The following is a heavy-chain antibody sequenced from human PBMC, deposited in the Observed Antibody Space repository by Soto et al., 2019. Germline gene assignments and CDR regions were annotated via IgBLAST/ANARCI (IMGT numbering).Heavy chain of an antibody. J-gene: IGHJ4*02. Sequence: PSETLSLTCSVSGGSISGDHWSWVRQPPGKGLEWIGYMYNSGSTNNNPSLKSRVTISLDTSKNQVSLKLSSVTAAATAVYYCASGKQLDRFDYWGQGTQVTVSS. CDR2: MYNSGST. CDR1: GGSISGDH. V-gene: IGHV4-59*01. D-gene: IGHD5-18*01. CDR3: ASGKQLDRFDY.